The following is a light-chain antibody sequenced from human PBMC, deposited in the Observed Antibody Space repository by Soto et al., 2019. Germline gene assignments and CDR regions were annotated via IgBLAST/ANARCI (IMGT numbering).Light chain of an antibody. CDR2: SNN. CDR3: AAWDVSLNDVV. Sequence: QSVLTQPPSASGTHGQRVTISCSGSSSNIGSNAVYWYQQLPGTAPTLLIYSNNQRPSGVPDRFSGSKSGTSASLAISGLQSEDEADYYCAAWDVSLNDVVFGGGTKLTVL. CDR1: SSNIGSNA. J-gene: IGLJ2*01. V-gene: IGLV1-44*01.